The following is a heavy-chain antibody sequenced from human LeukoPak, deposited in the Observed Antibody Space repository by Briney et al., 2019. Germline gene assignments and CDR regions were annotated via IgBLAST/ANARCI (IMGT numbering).Heavy chain of an antibody. CDR3: ARGYYDSSGYYFDY. J-gene: IGHJ4*02. V-gene: IGHV3-33*01. D-gene: IGHD3-22*01. CDR1: GFTFSSYG. Sequence: PGRSLRLSCAASGFTFSSYGMHWVRQAPGKGLEWVAVIWYDGSNKYYADSVKGRFTISRVNSKNTLYLQMNSLRAEDTAVYYCARGYYDSSGYYFDYWGQGTLVTVSS. CDR2: IWYDGSNK.